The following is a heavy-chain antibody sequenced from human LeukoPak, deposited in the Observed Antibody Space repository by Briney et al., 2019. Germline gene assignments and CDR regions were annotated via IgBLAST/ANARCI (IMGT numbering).Heavy chain of an antibody. CDR3: ARVPSYDFWSGYSYYYYMDV. D-gene: IGHD3-3*01. V-gene: IGHV4-61*02. CDR2: IYTSGST. Sequence: SETLSLTCTVSGGSISSGSYYWSWIRQPAGKGLEWIGRIYTSGSTNYNPSLKSRVTISVDTSKNQFSLKLSSVTAADTAVYYCARVPSYDFWSGYSYYYYMDVWGTGTTVTVSS. J-gene: IGHJ6*03. CDR1: GGSISSGSYY.